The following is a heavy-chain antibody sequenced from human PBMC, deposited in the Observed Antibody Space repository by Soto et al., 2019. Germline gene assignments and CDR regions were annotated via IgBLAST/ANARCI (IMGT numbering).Heavy chain of an antibody. CDR3: TRASSLDFDF. CDR1: GFTFGDYA. Sequence: GGSRRFPCTTSGFTFGDYALSWVRQAPGKGLEWVGFIRRNAYGGTTDYAASVKGRFTISRDDSKSIAYLQMNSLRTEDTALYYCTRASSLDFDFWGQGTLVTVSS. V-gene: IGHV3-49*04. CDR2: IRRNAYGGTT. D-gene: IGHD3-16*01. J-gene: IGHJ4*02.